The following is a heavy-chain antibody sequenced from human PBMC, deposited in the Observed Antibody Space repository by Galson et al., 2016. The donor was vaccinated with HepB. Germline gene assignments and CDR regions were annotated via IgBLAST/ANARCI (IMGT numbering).Heavy chain of an antibody. CDR2: ISNDGNNK. Sequence: SLRLSCAASGFRFGTYAMHWVRQAPGKGLEWVAGISNDGNNKNYIDSAKGRFTISRDNFRNTVYLQLSSLGVEDTAVYYCARDGGAAWIQLWFDNWGHGTLVTVSS. V-gene: IGHV3-30-3*01. J-gene: IGHJ4*01. D-gene: IGHD5-18*01. CDR1: GFRFGTYA. CDR3: ARDGGAAWIQLWFDN.